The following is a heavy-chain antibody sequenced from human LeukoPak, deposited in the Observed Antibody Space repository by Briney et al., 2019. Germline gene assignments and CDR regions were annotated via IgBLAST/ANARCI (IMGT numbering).Heavy chain of an antibody. CDR3: ARAVRYFDWFPDAFDI. D-gene: IGHD3-9*01. CDR1: GFTFSSYA. CDR2: ISYDGSNK. V-gene: IGHV3-30-3*01. J-gene: IGHJ3*02. Sequence: GGSLRLSCAASGFTFSSYAMHWGRQAPGKGLEWVAVISYDGSNKYYADSVKGRFTISRDNSKNTLYLQMNSLRAEDTAVYYCARAVRYFDWFPDAFDIRGQGTMVTVSS.